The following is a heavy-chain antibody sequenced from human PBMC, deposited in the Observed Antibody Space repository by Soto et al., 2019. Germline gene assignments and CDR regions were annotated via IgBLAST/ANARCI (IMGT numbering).Heavy chain of an antibody. J-gene: IGHJ4*02. V-gene: IGHV3-9*01. CDR1: GLNFDDFA. CDR2: ITWNSRVL. Sequence: PGGSLRLSCVGTGLNFDDFAMHWVRQAPGKGLEWVSGITWNSRVLAYADSVKGRFTISRDNARNSLYLQMDSLRDGDRALYYCAKGRYDFWSPYYFDSWGQGTLVTVSS. CDR3: AKGRYDFWSPYYFDS. D-gene: IGHD3-3*01.